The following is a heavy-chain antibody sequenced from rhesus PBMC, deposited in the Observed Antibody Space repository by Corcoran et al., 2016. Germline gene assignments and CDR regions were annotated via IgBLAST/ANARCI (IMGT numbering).Heavy chain of an antibody. D-gene: IGHD4-29*01. CDR1: GASISSNW. V-gene: IGHV4-80*01. J-gene: IGHJ4*01. Sequence: QVQLQESGPGLVKPSETLSLTCTVSGASISSNWWTWIRHVPGKVLEWIGEVNGNSGRTNYKPHLKGRVSSAKGASKNQLSLVLSSVTAADTAMYHCARGQAATPFDYWGQGVLVTVSS. CDR3: ARGQAATPFDY. CDR2: VNGNSGRT.